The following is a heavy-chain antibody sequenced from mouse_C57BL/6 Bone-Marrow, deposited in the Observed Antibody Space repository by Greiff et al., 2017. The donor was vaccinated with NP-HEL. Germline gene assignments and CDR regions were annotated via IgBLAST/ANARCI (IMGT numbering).Heavy chain of an antibody. Sequence: VQLQQSGPELVKPGASVKIPCKASGYTFTDYNMDWVKQSHGKSLEWIGDINPNNGGTIYNQKFKGKATLTVDKSSSTAYMELRSLTSEDTAVYYCARRGVYYDYSFAYWGQGTLVTVSA. J-gene: IGHJ3*01. D-gene: IGHD2-4*01. CDR2: INPNNGGT. CDR1: GYTFTDYN. V-gene: IGHV1-18*01. CDR3: ARRGVYYDYSFAY.